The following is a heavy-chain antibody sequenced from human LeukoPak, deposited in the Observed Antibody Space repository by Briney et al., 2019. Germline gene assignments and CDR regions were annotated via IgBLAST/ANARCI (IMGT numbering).Heavy chain of an antibody. Sequence: GASVKVPCKASGYTFTTYYMHWVRQAPGQGLEWMGWINPNSGGTGYSQNFQGRVTMTTDTSISTAYMELSSLRFDDTAVYYCAREETSLAPPPWSWGQGTLVTVSS. J-gene: IGHJ5*02. CDR3: AREETSLAPPPWS. CDR1: GYTFTTYY. CDR2: INPNSGGT. D-gene: IGHD6-6*01. V-gene: IGHV1-2*02.